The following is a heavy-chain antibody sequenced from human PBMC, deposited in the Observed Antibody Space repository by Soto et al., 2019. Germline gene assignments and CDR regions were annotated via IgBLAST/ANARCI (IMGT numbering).Heavy chain of an antibody. CDR1: GGSSSSYY. CDR3: ARVPPGGTYYYYYGMDV. Sequence: PSETLSLTWTVSGGSSSSYYWSWIRQPPGKGLEWIGYIYYSGSTYYNPSLKSRVTISVDTSKNQFSLKLSSVTAADTAVYYCARVPPGGTYYYYYGMDVWGQGTTVTVSS. CDR2: IYYSGST. V-gene: IGHV4-30-4*01. D-gene: IGHD1-1*01. J-gene: IGHJ6*02.